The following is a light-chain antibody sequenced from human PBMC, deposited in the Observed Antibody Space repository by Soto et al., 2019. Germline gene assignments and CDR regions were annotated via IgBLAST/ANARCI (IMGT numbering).Light chain of an antibody. CDR2: LGS. V-gene: IGKV2-28*01. CDR3: MQALQTPTT. Sequence: DIVMTQSPRSLPVTPGEPASISCRSSQSLLHSNGYNYLDWYLQKPGQSPQLLIYLGSNRASGVTDTFSGSGSGTDFTLKISRVEAEDVGVYYCMQALQTPTTFGQGTKVEIK. J-gene: IGKJ1*01. CDR1: QSLLHSNGYNY.